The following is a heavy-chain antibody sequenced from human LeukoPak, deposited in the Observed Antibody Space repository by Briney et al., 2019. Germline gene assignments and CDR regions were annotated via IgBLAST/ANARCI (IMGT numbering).Heavy chain of an antibody. CDR2: VNPNSGGT. J-gene: IGHJ3*02. D-gene: IGHD1-26*01. V-gene: IGHV1-2*02. CDR1: GYTFTGYY. Sequence: ASVKVSCKASGYTFTGYYMHWVRQAPGQGLESMGWVNPNSGGTNYAQKFQGRVTMTRDTSISTAYMELSRLRSDDTAVYYCARRIGIVGATAFDIWGQGTMVTVSS. CDR3: ARRIGIVGATAFDI.